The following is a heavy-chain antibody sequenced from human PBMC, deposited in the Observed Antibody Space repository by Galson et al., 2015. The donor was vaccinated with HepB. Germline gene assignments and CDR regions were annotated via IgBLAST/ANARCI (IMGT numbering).Heavy chain of an antibody. Sequence: SLRLSCAASGFTFSDYYMSWIRQAPGKGLEWVSYISSSSSYTNYADSVKGRFTISRDNAKNSLYLQMNSLRAEDTAVYYCARGRGRFGELSANWFDPWGQGTLVTVSS. CDR2: ISSSSSYT. V-gene: IGHV3-11*06. CDR3: ARGRGRFGELSANWFDP. D-gene: IGHD3-10*01. CDR1: GFTFSDYY. J-gene: IGHJ5*02.